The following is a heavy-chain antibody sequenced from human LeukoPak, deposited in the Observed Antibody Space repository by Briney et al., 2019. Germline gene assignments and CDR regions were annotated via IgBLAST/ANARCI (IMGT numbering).Heavy chain of an antibody. CDR1: GFNVSSNY. CDR2: IFSGGST. Sequence: GGSLRLSCAASGFNVSSNYMSWVRQAPGKGLEWVSVIFSGGSTYYVDSVKGRFTMSRDNSKSTLYLQMNSLRVGDTAVYYCGRDPNGDYVGAFDFGGQGTLVTVSS. D-gene: IGHD4-17*01. J-gene: IGHJ3*01. CDR3: GRDPNGDYVGAFDF. V-gene: IGHV3-53*01.